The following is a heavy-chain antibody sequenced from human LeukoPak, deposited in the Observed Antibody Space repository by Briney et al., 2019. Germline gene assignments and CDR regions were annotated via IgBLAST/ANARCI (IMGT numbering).Heavy chain of an antibody. V-gene: IGHV3-48*03. CDR1: GFSFSNSH. CDR2: ISRRDGGT. Sequence: GGSLRLSCVASGFSFSNSHMNWVRQAPGKGLDWVACISRRDGGTYYADSVKGRFTISRDDAKNSVYLQMNTLKAEDTAVYYCARLGGNLSKWGQGIQVTVSS. J-gene: IGHJ4*02. CDR3: ARLGGNLSK. D-gene: IGHD1-26*01.